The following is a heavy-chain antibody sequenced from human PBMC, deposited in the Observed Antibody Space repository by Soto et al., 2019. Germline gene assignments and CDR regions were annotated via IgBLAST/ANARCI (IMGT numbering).Heavy chain of an antibody. CDR3: ARQAYGSGSYVHLYYYYYMDV. J-gene: IGHJ6*03. CDR2: IYYSGST. D-gene: IGHD3-10*01. V-gene: IGHV4-39*01. CDR1: IGSISSSSYY. Sequence: HSETPSLTCTVCIGSISSSSYYWSWIRQPPGKGLEWIGSIYYSGSTYYNPSLKSRVTISVDTSKNQFSLKLSSVTAADTAVYYCARQAYGSGSYVHLYYYYYMDVWGKGTTVTVSS.